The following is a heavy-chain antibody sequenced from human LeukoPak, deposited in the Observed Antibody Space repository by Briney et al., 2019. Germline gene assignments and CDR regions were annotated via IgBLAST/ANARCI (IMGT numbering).Heavy chain of an antibody. V-gene: IGHV3-23*01. CDR2: ISGGTT. CDR1: GFAISSYG. Sequence: GGPLRLSCAASGFAISSYGMSWVRQAPGKGLEWVSSISGGTTYYADSVKGRFTISRDNSKNIVPLQMNSLRAEDTAVYYCAKSVYGAGNYWGQGTLVTVSS. D-gene: IGHD3-10*01. CDR3: AKSVYGAGNY. J-gene: IGHJ4*02.